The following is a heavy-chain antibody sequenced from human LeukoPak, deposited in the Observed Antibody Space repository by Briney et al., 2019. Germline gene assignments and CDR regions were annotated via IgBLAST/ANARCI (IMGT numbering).Heavy chain of an antibody. J-gene: IGHJ6*02. V-gene: IGHV3-23*01. CDR2: LSGSGGST. D-gene: IGHD6-13*01. CDR1: GFTFSSYA. CDR3: AKLVIAAAPYYYYGMDV. Sequence: GGSLRLSCAASGFTFSSYAMSWVRQAPGKGLEWVSGLSGSGGSTYYADSVKGRFTISRDNSKNTLYLQMNSLRAEDTAVYYCAKLVIAAAPYYYYGMDVWGQGTTVTVSS.